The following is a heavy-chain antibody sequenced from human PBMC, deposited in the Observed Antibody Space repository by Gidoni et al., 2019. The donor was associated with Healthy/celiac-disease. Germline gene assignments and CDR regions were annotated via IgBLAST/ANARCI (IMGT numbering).Heavy chain of an antibody. CDR3: ARGEYFDFWSGAKYDMDV. CDR1: GGSISSGGFS. D-gene: IGHD3-3*01. V-gene: IGHV4-30-2*01. Sequence: QLQLQESGSGLVKPSQTLSLTCAVSGGSISSGGFSWSWIRQPPGKGLEWIGYSYHSGSTHYNPSLESRVTMSVDRSKNQFSLKLSSVTAADTAVYYCARGEYFDFWSGAKYDMDVWGQGTTVTVSS. J-gene: IGHJ6*02. CDR2: SYHSGST.